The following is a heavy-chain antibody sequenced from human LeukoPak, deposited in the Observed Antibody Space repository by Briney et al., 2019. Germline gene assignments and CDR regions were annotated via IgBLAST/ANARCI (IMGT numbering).Heavy chain of an antibody. CDR2: INHSGST. V-gene: IGHV4-34*01. Sequence: SETLSLTCAVYGGSFSGYYWSWIRQPPGKGLEWIGEINHSGSTNYNPSLKGRVTISVDTSKNQFSLKLSSVTAADTAVYYCARGLRLSYYDSSGYYQIWGQGTLVTVSS. J-gene: IGHJ4*02. CDR1: GGSFSGYY. D-gene: IGHD3-22*01. CDR3: ARGLRLSYYDSSGYYQI.